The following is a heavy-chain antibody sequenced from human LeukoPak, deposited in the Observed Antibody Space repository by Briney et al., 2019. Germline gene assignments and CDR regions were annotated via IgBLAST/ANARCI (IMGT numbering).Heavy chain of an antibody. D-gene: IGHD2-2*01. J-gene: IGHJ4*02. CDR2: ISGSGSTI. V-gene: IGHV3-11*04. CDR3: ARRLGYCSSTSCYAYYYFDY. Sequence: PGGSLRLSCAASGFTFSDYYMSWIRQAPGKGLEWVSYISGSGSTIYYADSVKGRFTISRDNAKNSLYLQMNSLRAEDTAVYYCARRLGYCSSTSCYAYYYFDYWGQGTLVTVSS. CDR1: GFTFSDYY.